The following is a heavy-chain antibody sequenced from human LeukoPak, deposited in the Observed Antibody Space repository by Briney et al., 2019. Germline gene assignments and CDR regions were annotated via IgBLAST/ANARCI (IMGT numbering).Heavy chain of an antibody. CDR3: ARGTYSSSWFGNFDY. V-gene: IGHV1-2*06. CDR1: GYTFTGYY. D-gene: IGHD6-13*01. J-gene: IGHJ4*02. Sequence: GASVKVSCKASGYTFTGYYMHWVRQAPGQGLEWMGRINPNSGGTNYAQKFQGRVTMTRDTSISTAYMELSRLRSDDTAVYYCARGTYSSSWFGNFDYWGQGTLVTVSS. CDR2: INPNSGGT.